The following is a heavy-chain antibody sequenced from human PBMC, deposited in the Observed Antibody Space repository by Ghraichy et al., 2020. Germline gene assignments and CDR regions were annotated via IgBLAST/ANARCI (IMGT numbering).Heavy chain of an antibody. J-gene: IGHJ4*02. CDR1: RFTFSNHA. D-gene: IGHD5-12*01. CDR2: LGGRGTGT. CDR3: ARRSGYDTDHFDY. V-gene: IGHV3-23*01. Sequence: LSLTCVASRFTFSNHALSWVRQAPGEGLEWVAGLGGRGTGTHYADSVRGRFTISRDNSKNTLSLQMSSLRVEDTALYYCARRSGYDTDHFDYWGQGTLVTVSS.